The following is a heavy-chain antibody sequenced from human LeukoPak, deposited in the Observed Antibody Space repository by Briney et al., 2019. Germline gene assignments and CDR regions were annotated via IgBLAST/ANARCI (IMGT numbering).Heavy chain of an antibody. V-gene: IGHV3-23*01. CDR2: IRPSGDNT. D-gene: IGHD3-22*01. CDR1: GFTFSSYD. Sequence: GGSLRLSCAASGFTFSSYDMTWVRQAPGRGLEWVSSIRPSGDNTYYGDSVKGRFTISRDNSKNTLYLQMNSLRAEDTAVYYCAKELNYYDSSGYYIRWGQGTLVTVSS. CDR3: AKELNYYDSSGYYIR. J-gene: IGHJ4*02.